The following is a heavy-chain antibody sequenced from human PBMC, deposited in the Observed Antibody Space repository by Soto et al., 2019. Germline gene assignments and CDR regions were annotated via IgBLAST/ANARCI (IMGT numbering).Heavy chain of an antibody. D-gene: IGHD2-15*01. CDR1: GFTFSSYA. CDR2: ITRSGDAT. V-gene: IGHV3-23*01. J-gene: IGHJ4*02. CDR3: AKGTLGWCSGVTCYPFDS. Sequence: EVQLLESGGGLEQPGGSLRLSCAASGFTFSSYAMTWVRQAPGKGLECVSVITRSGDATAYADSVKGRFTMSRDNSKNTLLLQMNSLRVEDTAVYYCAKGTLGWCSGVTCYPFDSWGQGTLVTVSS.